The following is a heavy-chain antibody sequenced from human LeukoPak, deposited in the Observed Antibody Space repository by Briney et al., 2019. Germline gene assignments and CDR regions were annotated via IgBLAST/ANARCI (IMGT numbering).Heavy chain of an antibody. D-gene: IGHD3-22*01. V-gene: IGHV4-59*01. CDR2: IYYSVST. J-gene: IGHJ6*03. Sequence: PSQTLSLAWPVSAGSISSYYWSWIRQPPGKGLEWIGYIYYSVSTNYNPSLKSRVTISVDTSKNQFSLKLSSVTAADTAVYYCARSDYYDSSGYPGPYYYYYYMDVWGKGTTVTVSS. CDR3: ARSDYYDSSGYPGPYYYYYYMDV. CDR1: AGSISSYY.